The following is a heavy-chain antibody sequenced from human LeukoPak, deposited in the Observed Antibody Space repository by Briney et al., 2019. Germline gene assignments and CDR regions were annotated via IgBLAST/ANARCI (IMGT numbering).Heavy chain of an antibody. CDR3: ATSKYSGSY. CDR2: ISGSGGRI. CDR1: GVSISSYY. D-gene: IGHD1-26*01. J-gene: IGHJ4*02. V-gene: IGHV3-23*01. Sequence: ETLSLTCTVSGVSISSYYWSWVRQAPGKGLEWVSAISGSGGRIYYGASVKGRFTISRDNSKNTLNLQMNSLRAEDTAVYYCATSKYSGSYWGQGTLVTVSS.